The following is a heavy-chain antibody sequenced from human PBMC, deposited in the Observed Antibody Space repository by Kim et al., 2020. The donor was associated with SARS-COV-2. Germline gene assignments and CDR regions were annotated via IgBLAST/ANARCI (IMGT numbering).Heavy chain of an antibody. V-gene: IGHV4-38-2*02. Sequence: SETLSLTCNVSGYSISSGYYWGWIRQPPGKGLEWIGSVYHSGTTYCKPSLKSRVTISVDTSKNQFSLKLSSVTAADTAVYYCARVRDRGSGNQYLFDYWG. J-gene: IGHJ4*01. CDR2: VYHSGTT. D-gene: IGHD6-13*01. CDR3: ARVRDRGSGNQYLFDY. CDR1: GYSISSGYY.